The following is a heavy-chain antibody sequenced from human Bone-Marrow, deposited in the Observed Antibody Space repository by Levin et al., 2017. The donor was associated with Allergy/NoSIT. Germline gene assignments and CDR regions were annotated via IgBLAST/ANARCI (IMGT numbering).Heavy chain of an antibody. CDR2: VKQDGSEK. J-gene: IGHJ6*02. CDR3: ARFSAGSYGHYYSYYGMDV. Sequence: PGGSLRLSCAASGFSFTRYWMTWVRQAPGKGLEWVANVKQDGSEKSYADSVKGRFTMSRDNAKKTLHLQMYSLRVEDTAVYYCARFSAGSYGHYYSYYGMDVWGQGTTVTVSS. D-gene: IGHD5-18*01. V-gene: IGHV3-7*01. CDR1: GFSFTRYW.